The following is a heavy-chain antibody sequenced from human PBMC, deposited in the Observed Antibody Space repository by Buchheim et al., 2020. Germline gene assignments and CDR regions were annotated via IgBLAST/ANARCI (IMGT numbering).Heavy chain of an antibody. CDR2: ITHIGST. CDR1: GGSFSGYY. V-gene: IGHV4-34*01. Sequence: QVQLQQWGAGLLKPSETLSLTCAVYGGSFSGYYWSWIRQPPGKGLEWIGEITHIGSTTYNPSLKSRVTISVDTSKKQFSLKLSSVTAADTAVYYCARGLLTGSCPYYWGQGTL. J-gene: IGHJ4*02. D-gene: IGHD6-13*01. CDR3: ARGLLTGSCPYY.